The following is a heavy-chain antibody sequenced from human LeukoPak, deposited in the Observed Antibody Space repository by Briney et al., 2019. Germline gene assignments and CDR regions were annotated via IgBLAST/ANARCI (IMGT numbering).Heavy chain of an antibody. CDR3: ARGGYYGSGNDFRFDP. Sequence: TSETLSLTCAVYGGSFSNNYWSWIRQPPGKGLEWIGETNHSGSTNYNPSLKSGVIISIDTSKNQFSLKLSSVTAADTAVYYCARGGYYGSGNDFRFDPWGQGTLVTVSS. V-gene: IGHV4-34*01. CDR1: GGSFSNNY. CDR2: TNHSGST. J-gene: IGHJ5*02. D-gene: IGHD3-10*01.